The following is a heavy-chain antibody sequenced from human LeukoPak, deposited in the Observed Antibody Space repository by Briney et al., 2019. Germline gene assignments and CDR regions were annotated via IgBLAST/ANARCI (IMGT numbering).Heavy chain of an antibody. V-gene: IGHV4-34*01. Sequence: PSETLSLTCAVYGGSFSGYYWSWIRQPPGKGLEWIGEINHSGSTNYNPSLKSRVTISVDTSKNQFSLKLSSVTAADTAVYYCARGRYSRMFPRTCYFDYWGQGTLVTVSS. CDR3: ARGRYSRMFPRTCYFDY. CDR1: GGSFSGYY. J-gene: IGHJ4*02. CDR2: INHSGST. D-gene: IGHD6-13*01.